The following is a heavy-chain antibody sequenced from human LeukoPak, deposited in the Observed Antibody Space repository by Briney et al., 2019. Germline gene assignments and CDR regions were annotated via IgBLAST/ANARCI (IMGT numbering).Heavy chain of an antibody. J-gene: IGHJ3*02. D-gene: IGHD2-15*01. V-gene: IGHV3-43D*03. CDR3: AKDSTVGAAFGNDAFDI. CDR1: GFTFDDYA. Sequence: PGGSLRLSCAASGFTFDDYAMHWVRQAPGKGLEWVSLISWDGGSTYYADSVKGRFTISRDNSKNSLYLQMNSLRAEDTALYYCAKDSTVGAAFGNDAFDIWGQGTMVTVSS. CDR2: ISWDGGST.